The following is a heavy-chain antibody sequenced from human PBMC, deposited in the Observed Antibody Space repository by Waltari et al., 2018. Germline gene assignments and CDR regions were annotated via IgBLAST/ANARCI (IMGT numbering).Heavy chain of an antibody. J-gene: IGHJ2*01. V-gene: IGHV3-53*02. Sequence: EVQMVATGGGLIKPGGSLRLSCAVSGFTVNSKYMSWVRQAPGKGLEWVSVLYSGGSTFYADSVKGRFSISREISKNTLYLQMNSLRAEDTAVYYCARDRPFDLWGRGTLVTVSS. CDR1: GFTVNSKY. CDR3: ARDRPFDL. CDR2: LYSGGST.